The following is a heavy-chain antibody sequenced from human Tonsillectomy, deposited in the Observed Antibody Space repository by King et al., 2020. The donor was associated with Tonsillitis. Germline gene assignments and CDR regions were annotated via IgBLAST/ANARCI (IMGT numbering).Heavy chain of an antibody. CDR1: GGSISSGAYY. Sequence: VQLQESGPGLVKPSQTLSLTCTVSGGSISSGAYYWTWIRQPPGKGLEWIGYIYYSGSTYYNPPLKSRVTRSMDTSKNQFSLKLSAVTAADTAVYYCASLSITMIRGVTDYWGQGTLVTVSS. CDR3: ASLSITMIRGVTDY. D-gene: IGHD3-10*01. J-gene: IGHJ4*02. CDR2: IYYSGST. V-gene: IGHV4-30-4*01.